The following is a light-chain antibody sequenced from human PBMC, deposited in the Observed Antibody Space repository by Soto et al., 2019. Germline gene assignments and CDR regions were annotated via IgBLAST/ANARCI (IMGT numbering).Light chain of an antibody. Sequence: ILMTQSPVTLSVSPGDSATLSCRASQSIGSNLAWYQQKPGQAPRLLIYAASTRVTGLPGRFSGRGSGTKFPPPIRGLQSEDFAIYYCQHYTTWPPITFGQGTRLEIK. CDR1: QSIGSN. CDR3: QHYTTWPPIT. CDR2: AAS. V-gene: IGKV3-15*01. J-gene: IGKJ5*01.